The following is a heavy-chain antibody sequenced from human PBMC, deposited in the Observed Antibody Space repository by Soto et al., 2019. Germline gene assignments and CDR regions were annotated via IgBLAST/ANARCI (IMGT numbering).Heavy chain of an antibody. D-gene: IGHD4-4*01. CDR1: GGSISSSAYY. Sequence: SETLSLTCSVSGGSISSSAYYWGWIRQSPGKGLEWIGSIYYSGSTYYNPSLKSRVTISVDTSNQQFSLKLTSVTAADTAMYYCARHRGESNFPLGYWGQGTLVTVS. CDR2: IYYSGST. CDR3: ARHRGESNFPLGY. J-gene: IGHJ4*01. V-gene: IGHV4-39*01.